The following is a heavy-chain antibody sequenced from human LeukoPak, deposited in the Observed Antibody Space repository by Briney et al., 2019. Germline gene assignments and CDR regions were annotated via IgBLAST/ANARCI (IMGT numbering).Heavy chain of an antibody. CDR1: GFTFSRYW. D-gene: IGHD3-22*01. V-gene: IGHV3-74*01. Sequence: GGSLRLSCAASGFTFSRYWIHWVRQARGEGRVLVSCINGDGSTTSYADSVKGGFTISRDNAKNTLYLQMNSLRAEDTAVYYCATGNYYDSRGYYTFGHWGQGTLVTVSS. CDR3: ATGNYYDSRGYYTFGH. CDR2: INGDGSTT. J-gene: IGHJ1*01.